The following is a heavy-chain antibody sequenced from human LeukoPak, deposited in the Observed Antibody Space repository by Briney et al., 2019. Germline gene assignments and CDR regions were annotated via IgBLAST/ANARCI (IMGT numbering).Heavy chain of an antibody. V-gene: IGHV3-64D*06. CDR2: ISSNGGST. CDR1: GFTFSSYA. J-gene: IGHJ4*02. CDR3: VKVTGGLDWLLPLGY. Sequence: GGSLRLSCSASGFTFSSYALHWVRQAPGKRLEYVSGISSNGGSTYYADSAKGRFTISRDNSKNTLYLQMSSLRPEDTAVFYCVKVTGGLDWLLPLGYWGQGTLVTVSS. D-gene: IGHD3-9*01.